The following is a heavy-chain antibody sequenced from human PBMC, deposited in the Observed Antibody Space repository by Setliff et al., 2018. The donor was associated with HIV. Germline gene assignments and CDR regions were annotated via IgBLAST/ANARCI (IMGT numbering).Heavy chain of an antibody. V-gene: IGHV3-15*01. Sequence: LSCAASGFGFSDAWMSWVRQVPGKGLEWVGRIKGKVDGGTTDYAAPVKGRFVISRDDSRNTLYLRMSSLKTEDTAVYYCTKGTRYSSFWGQGTLVTVSS. J-gene: IGHJ4*02. CDR2: IKGKVDGGTT. CDR3: TKGTRYSSF. D-gene: IGHD6-19*01. CDR1: GFGFSDAW.